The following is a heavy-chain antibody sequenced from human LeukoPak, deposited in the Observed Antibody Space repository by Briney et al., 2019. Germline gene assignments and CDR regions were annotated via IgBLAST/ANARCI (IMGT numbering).Heavy chain of an antibody. D-gene: IGHD5-18*01. Sequence: GESLKISCKDSEYSFTNYWIAWARQMPGKGLEWMGIIYLRDSDTRYSPSFQGQVTISADKSISTAYLQWSSLKASDTAMYYCARLTDTAMVNEFDPWGQGTLVTVSS. V-gene: IGHV5-51*01. J-gene: IGHJ5*02. CDR3: ARLTDTAMVNEFDP. CDR1: EYSFTNYW. CDR2: IYLRDSDT.